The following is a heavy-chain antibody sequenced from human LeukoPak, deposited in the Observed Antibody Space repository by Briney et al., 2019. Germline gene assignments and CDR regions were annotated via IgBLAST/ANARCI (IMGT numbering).Heavy chain of an antibody. CDR3: ARDHPRYCGSTSCRGIEDY. V-gene: IGHV3-9*01. Sequence: PGRSLRLSCAASGFTFDDYAMHWVRQAPGKGLEWVSGISWNSGSIGYADSVKGRFTISRDNAKNSLYLQMNSLRAEDTAVYYCARDHPRYCGSTSCRGIEDYWGQGTLVTVSS. J-gene: IGHJ4*02. CDR2: ISWNSGSI. CDR1: GFTFDDYA. D-gene: IGHD2-2*01.